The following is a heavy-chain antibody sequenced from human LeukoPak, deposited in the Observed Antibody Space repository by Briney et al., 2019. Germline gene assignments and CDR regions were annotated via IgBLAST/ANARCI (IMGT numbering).Heavy chain of an antibody. J-gene: IGHJ4*02. D-gene: IGHD3-16*02. CDR2: ISYDGSNK. V-gene: IGHV3-30*18. CDR1: GFTFSSYG. CDR3: AKAGGYYDYVWGSYRQPKYYFDY. Sequence: GRSLRLSCAASGFTFSSYGMHWVRQAPGKGLEWVAVISYDGSNKYYADSVKGRFTISRDNSKNTLYLQMNSLRAEDTAVYYCAKAGGYYDYVWGSYRQPKYYFDYWGQGTLVTVSS.